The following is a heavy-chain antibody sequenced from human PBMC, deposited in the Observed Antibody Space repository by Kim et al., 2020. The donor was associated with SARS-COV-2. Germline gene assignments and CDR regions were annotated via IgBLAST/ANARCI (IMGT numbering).Heavy chain of an antibody. CDR1: GYTFTSYA. CDR2: INAGNGNT. V-gene: IGHV1-3*01. CDR3: ARLGGYGDYVGYYGMDV. D-gene: IGHD4-17*01. Sequence: ASVKVSCKASGYTFTSYAMRWVRQAPGQRLEWMGWINAGNGNTKYSQKFQGRVTITRDTSASTAYMELSSLRSEDTAVYYCARLGGYGDYVGYYGMDVWGQGTTVTVSS. J-gene: IGHJ6*02.